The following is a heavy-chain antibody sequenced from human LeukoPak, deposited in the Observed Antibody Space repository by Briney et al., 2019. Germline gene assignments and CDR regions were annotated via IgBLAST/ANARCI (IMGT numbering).Heavy chain of an antibody. Sequence: PSETLSLTCTVSGGSITGYYWSWIRQAPGKGLEWIAYIYYTGGNTNYNPSLKSRLTISVDTSKNQFSLKVRSLTAADTAVYYCARVSSKPHCSSTSCYKWWYFDLWGRGTLVTVSS. V-gene: IGHV4-59*08. CDR1: GGSITGYY. D-gene: IGHD2-2*02. CDR2: IYYTGGNT. CDR3: ARVSSKPHCSSTSCYKWWYFDL. J-gene: IGHJ2*01.